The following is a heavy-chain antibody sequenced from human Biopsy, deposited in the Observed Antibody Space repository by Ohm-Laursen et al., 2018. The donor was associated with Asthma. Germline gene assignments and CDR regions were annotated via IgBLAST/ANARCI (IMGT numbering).Heavy chain of an antibody. J-gene: IGHJ4*02. V-gene: IGHV3-30*03. Sequence: SLRLSCAASGRHFGSYNMHWARQAPGKGLEWVAVISYDGSITHYADSVKGRFTISRDNSKNTVYLDISSLRIEDTAVFYCGIVVAANPFQGDCWGQGTLVTVSS. CDR3: GIVVAANPFQGDC. CDR2: ISYDGSIT. CDR1: GRHFGSYN. D-gene: IGHD2-15*01.